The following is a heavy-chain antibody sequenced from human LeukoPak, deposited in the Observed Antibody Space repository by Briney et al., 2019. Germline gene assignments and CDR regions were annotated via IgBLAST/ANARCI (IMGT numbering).Heavy chain of an antibody. V-gene: IGHV4-34*01. CDR3: ARARTYYYDSSGYYGY. Sequence: SETLSLTCAVYGGSFSGYYWSWIRQPPGKGLEWIGEINHSGSTNYNPSLKSRVTISVDTSKNQFSLKLSSVTAADTAVYYCARARTYYYDSSGYYGYWGQGTLFTVSS. CDR1: GGSFSGYY. D-gene: IGHD3-22*01. J-gene: IGHJ4*02. CDR2: INHSGST.